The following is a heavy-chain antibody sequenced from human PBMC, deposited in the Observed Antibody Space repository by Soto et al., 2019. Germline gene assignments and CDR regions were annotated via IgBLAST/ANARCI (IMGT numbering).Heavy chain of an antibody. J-gene: IGHJ4*02. Sequence: QITLKESGPTLVKPTQTLTLTCTFSGFSLSTSGVGVGWIRQPPGKALEWLALIYWDDDKRYSPSLKSRLTITKDTSKNQVVLTMTTADPVDTATYYCAHSPRITVTTLYYFDYWGQRTLVTVAS. CDR3: AHSPRITVTTLYYFDY. V-gene: IGHV2-5*02. CDR2: IYWDDDK. D-gene: IGHD4-17*01. CDR1: GFSLSTSGVG.